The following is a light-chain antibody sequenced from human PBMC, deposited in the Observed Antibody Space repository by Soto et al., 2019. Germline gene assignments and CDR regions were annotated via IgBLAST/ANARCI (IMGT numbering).Light chain of an antibody. J-gene: IGKJ4*01. Sequence: EIVLTRSPATLSLSPGEGATLSCRASQSVSSYLAWYQQKPGQAPRLLIYDASNRATGIPVRFSGSGSGTDFTLTISSLEPEDFAVYYCQQRSDWPLTFGGGTKVEIK. V-gene: IGKV3-11*01. CDR3: QQRSDWPLT. CDR2: DAS. CDR1: QSVSSY.